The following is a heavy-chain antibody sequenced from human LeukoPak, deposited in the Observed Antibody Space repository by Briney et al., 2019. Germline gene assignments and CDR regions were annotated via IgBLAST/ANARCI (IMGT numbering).Heavy chain of an antibody. CDR3: ARDNINYYDSSGYFDY. CDR1: GFTFSGYA. D-gene: IGHD3-22*01. V-gene: IGHV3-23*01. Sequence: GGSLRLSCAASGFTFSGYAMSWVRQATGKGLEWVSSTSRSGEITFYADSVKGRFTISRDNSKSTLYLQMNSLKAEDTAVYYCARDNINYYDSSGYFDYWGQGTLVTVSS. J-gene: IGHJ4*02. CDR2: TSRSGEIT.